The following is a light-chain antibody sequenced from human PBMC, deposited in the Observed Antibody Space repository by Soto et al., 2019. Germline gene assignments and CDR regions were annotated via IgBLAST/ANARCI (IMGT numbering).Light chain of an antibody. CDR1: GSDVGGYNY. Sequence: QSVLTQPASVSGPPGQSITISCTGTGSDVGGYNYVSWYQQHPGKAPKLMIYDVSNRPSGVSNRFSGSKSGNTASLTISGLQAEDEADYYCSSYTSSSTEVFGTGTKVTVL. CDR3: SSYTSSSTEV. CDR2: DVS. V-gene: IGLV2-14*01. J-gene: IGLJ1*01.